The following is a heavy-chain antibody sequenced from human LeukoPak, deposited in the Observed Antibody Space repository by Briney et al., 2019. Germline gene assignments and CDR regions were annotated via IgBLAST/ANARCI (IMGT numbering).Heavy chain of an antibody. Sequence: GRSLRLSCAASGFTFSSYGMHWVRQAPGKGLEWVAVVSYDGSNKYYADSVKGRFTISRDNSKNTLYLQMSSLRVEDTAVYYCAKVTSDYWGRGTLVTVSS. J-gene: IGHJ4*02. D-gene: IGHD6-6*01. V-gene: IGHV3-30*18. CDR3: AKVTSDY. CDR1: GFTFSSYG. CDR2: VSYDGSNK.